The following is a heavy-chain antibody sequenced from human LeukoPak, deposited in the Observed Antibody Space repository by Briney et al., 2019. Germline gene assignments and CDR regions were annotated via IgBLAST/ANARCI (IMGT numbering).Heavy chain of an antibody. Sequence: SVKVSCRASGGTFSSYAISWVRQAPGQGREWMGRIIPIFGTANYAQKFQGRVTITTDESTSTAYMELSSLRSEDTAVYYCARESKNVLLWFGESQTDFDYWGQGTLVTVSS. D-gene: IGHD3-10*01. J-gene: IGHJ4*02. CDR2: IIPIFGTA. CDR1: GGTFSSYA. V-gene: IGHV1-69*05. CDR3: ARESKNVLLWFGESQTDFDY.